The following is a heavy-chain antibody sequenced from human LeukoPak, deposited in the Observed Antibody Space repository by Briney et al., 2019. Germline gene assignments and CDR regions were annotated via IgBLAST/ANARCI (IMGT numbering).Heavy chain of an antibody. Sequence: SVKVSCKASGGTFSSYAISWVRQAPGQGLEWMGGNIPIFGTANYAQKFQGRVTITTDESTSTAYMELSSLRSEDTAVYYCAVGYCSSTSCFWFDPWGQGTLVTVSS. CDR1: GGTFSSYA. CDR2: NIPIFGTA. J-gene: IGHJ5*02. CDR3: AVGYCSSTSCFWFDP. D-gene: IGHD2-2*03. V-gene: IGHV1-69*05.